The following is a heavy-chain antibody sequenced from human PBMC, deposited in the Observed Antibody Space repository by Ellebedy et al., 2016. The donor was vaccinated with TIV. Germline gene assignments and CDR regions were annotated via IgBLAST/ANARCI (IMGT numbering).Heavy chain of an antibody. Sequence: GESLKISCAASGFIVSSNFMSWVRQAPGKGLEWVSVIFSDGSTYYADSVKGRFTISRDISKNTLYLQMNSLRAEDTAVYYCARDRSMYVWGQGTTVTVSS. CDR2: IFSDGST. J-gene: IGHJ6*02. CDR1: GFIVSSNF. V-gene: IGHV3-53*01. CDR3: ARDRSMYV.